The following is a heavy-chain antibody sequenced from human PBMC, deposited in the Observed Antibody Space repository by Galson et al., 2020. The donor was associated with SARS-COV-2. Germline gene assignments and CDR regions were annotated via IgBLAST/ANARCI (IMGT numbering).Heavy chain of an antibody. CDR1: GYTLTELS. CDR2: FDPEVGET. D-gene: IGHD1-26*01. CDR3: ATAPTIVGATKGWFDP. Sequence: GESLKISCQVSGYTLTELSMHWVRQAPGKWLEWMGGFDPEVGETIYAQKFQGRVTMTKDTSTDTAYMELSSLRSEDTAVYYCATAPTIVGATKGWFDPWGQGTLVTVSS. V-gene: IGHV1-24*01. J-gene: IGHJ5*02.